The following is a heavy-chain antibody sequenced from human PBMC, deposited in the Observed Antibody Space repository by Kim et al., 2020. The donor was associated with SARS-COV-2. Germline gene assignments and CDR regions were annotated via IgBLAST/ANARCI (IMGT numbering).Heavy chain of an antibody. CDR1: GGSVSSGSYY. D-gene: IGHD6-13*01. J-gene: IGHJ4*02. V-gene: IGHV4-61*01. CDR2: IYYSGST. CDR3: ARDLIADGNFDY. Sequence: SETLSLTCTVSGGSVSSGSYYWSWIRQPPGKGLEWIGYIYYSGSTNYNPSLKSRVTISVDTSKNQFSLKLSSVTAADTAVYYCARDLIADGNFDYWGQGT.